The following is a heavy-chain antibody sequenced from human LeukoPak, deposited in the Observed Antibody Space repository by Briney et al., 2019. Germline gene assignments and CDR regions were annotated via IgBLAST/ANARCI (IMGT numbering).Heavy chain of an antibody. CDR1: GGSISSYY. J-gene: IGHJ4*02. V-gene: IGHV4-59*01. CDR3: ARERVTRALRSAFDY. D-gene: IGHD5-18*01. Sequence: SETLSLTCTVSGGSISSYYWSWIRQPPGKGLEWIGYIYYSGSTNYNPSLKSRVTISVDTSKNQFSPKLSSVTAADTAVYYCARERVTRALRSAFDYWGQGTLVTVSS. CDR2: IYYSGST.